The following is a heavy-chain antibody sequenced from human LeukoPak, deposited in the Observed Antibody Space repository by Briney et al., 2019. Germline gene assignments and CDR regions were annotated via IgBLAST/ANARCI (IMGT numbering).Heavy chain of an antibody. CDR3: AKEQGDSSGYYLLDAFDI. CDR1: GFTFSSYG. J-gene: IGHJ3*02. D-gene: IGHD3-22*01. Sequence: GGSLRLSCAVSGFTFSSYGMSWVRQAPGKGLEWVSAISGSGGSTYYADSVKGRFTISRDNSKNTLYLQMNSLRAEDTAVYYCAKEQGDSSGYYLLDAFDIWGQGTMVTVSS. CDR2: ISGSGGST. V-gene: IGHV3-23*01.